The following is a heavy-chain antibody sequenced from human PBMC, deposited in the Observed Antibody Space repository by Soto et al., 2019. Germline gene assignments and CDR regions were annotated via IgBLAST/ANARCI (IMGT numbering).Heavy chain of an antibody. CDR3: ARSGDNYNLLDY. CDR1: GFTFNEYY. J-gene: IGHJ4*02. V-gene: IGHV3-11*06. Sequence: GGSLRLSWAASGFTFNEYYMSWIRQAPGKGLEWISYSSNSGTFARYADSVKGRFSISRDNAKNSLYLQINSLRGDDTAIYYCARSGDNYNLLDYWGQGTPVTVSS. CDR2: SSNSGTFA. D-gene: IGHD1-1*01.